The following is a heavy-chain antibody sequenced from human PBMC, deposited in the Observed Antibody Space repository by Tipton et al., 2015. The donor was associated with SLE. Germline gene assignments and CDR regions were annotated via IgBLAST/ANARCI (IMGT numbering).Heavy chain of an antibody. D-gene: IGHD3-16*01. J-gene: IGHJ4*02. V-gene: IGHV3-30*04. Sequence: PLRLSCAASGFTFSSYAMHWVRQAPGKGLEWVAVISYDGNNIDYTDSVKGRFTVSRDNSENTLYLQMNSLRAEDTAVYSCARDFWGGSHPLPGYWGQGTLVTVSS. CDR1: GFTFSSYA. CDR2: ISYDGNNI. CDR3: ARDFWGGSHPLPGY.